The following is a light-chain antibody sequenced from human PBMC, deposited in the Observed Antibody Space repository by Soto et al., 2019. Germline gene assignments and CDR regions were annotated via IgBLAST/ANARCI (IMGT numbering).Light chain of an antibody. CDR1: SSDVGGYNY. V-gene: IGLV2-14*01. J-gene: IGLJ1*01. Sequence: QSVLTQPASVSGSPGQSITISCTGTSSDVGGYNYVSWYQQHPGKAPKVMIYEVSNRPSGVSNRFSGSKSGNTASLTISVLQAEDEADYYCSSYTSSSTPVFGTGTKLTVL. CDR3: SSYTSSSTPV. CDR2: EVS.